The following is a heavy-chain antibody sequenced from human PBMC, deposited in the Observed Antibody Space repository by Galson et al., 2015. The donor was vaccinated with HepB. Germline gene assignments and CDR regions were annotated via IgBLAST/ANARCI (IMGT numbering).Heavy chain of an antibody. Sequence: SLRLSCAASGFIFSSFSMNWVRQAPGKGLEWVSSISSSDSYIYYADSVEGRFTISRDNAKNSLYLQMNSLRAEDTALYYCARGPGIDFDYWGQGTLVTVSS. CDR2: ISSSDSYI. CDR1: GFIFSSFS. CDR3: ARGPGIDFDY. D-gene: IGHD2-15*01. V-gene: IGHV3-21*01. J-gene: IGHJ4*02.